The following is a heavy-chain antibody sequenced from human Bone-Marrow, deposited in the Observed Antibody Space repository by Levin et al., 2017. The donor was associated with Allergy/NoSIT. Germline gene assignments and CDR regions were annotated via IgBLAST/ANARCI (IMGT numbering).Heavy chain of an antibody. J-gene: IGHJ4*02. CDR2: RSYSGTI. CDR1: GDSITSGDDY. CDR3: AKGGVRRDGYNHFDS. Sequence: SETLSLTCTVSGDSITSGDDYWSWVRQPAGKGLEWIGSRSYSGTIFYNPSLNSRLSISIDPSKKEFSLRLSSVTVADTAVYYCAKGGVRRDGYNHFDSWGQGILVTVSS. V-gene: IGHV4-30-4*01. D-gene: IGHD5-24*01.